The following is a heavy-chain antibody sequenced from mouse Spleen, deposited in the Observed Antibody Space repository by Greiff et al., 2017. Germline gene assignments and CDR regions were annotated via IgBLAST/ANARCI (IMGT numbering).Heavy chain of an antibody. D-gene: IGHD1-1*01. V-gene: IGHV1-5*01. Sequence: EVQVVESGTVLARPGASVKMSCKTSGYTFTSYWMHWVKQRPGQGLEWIGAIYPGNSDTSYNQKFKGKAKLTAVTSASTAYMELSSLTNEDSAVYYCTEGSNYYYGSSWYFDVWGTGTTVTVSS. J-gene: IGHJ1*03. CDR3: TEGSNYYYGSSWYFDV. CDR2: IYPGNSDT. CDR1: GYTFTSYW.